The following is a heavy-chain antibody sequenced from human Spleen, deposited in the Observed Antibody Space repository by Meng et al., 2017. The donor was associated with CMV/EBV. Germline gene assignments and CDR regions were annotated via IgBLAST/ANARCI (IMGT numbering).Heavy chain of an antibody. CDR1: GYALVNYG. CDR3: ARLNYYGSGSFNWFDP. CDR2: ISAYSGAT. D-gene: IGHD3-10*01. Sequence: SGYALVNYGITWVQQAPGQGLEWMGWISAYSGATNYAKKFQGRVSMTKDISTTTGYMELRSLRFDDTAVYYCARLNYYGSGSFNWFDPWGQGTLVTVSS. V-gene: IGHV1-18*04. J-gene: IGHJ5*02.